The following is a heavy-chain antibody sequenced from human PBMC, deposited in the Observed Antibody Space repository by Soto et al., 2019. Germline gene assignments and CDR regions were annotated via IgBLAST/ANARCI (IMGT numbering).Heavy chain of an antibody. V-gene: IGHV4-4*02. CDR2: IYHSGST. D-gene: IGHD3-22*01. CDR3: ARDQYYYDGGYYGMDV. CDR1: GGSISSSNW. J-gene: IGHJ6*02. Sequence: QVQLQESGPGLVKPSGTLSLTCAVSGGSISSSNWWSWVRQPPGKGLEWIGEIYHSGSTNYNPSLQRRVTISVDKSKNQFSLKLSSVTAADTAVYYCARDQYYYDGGYYGMDVWGQGTTVTVSS.